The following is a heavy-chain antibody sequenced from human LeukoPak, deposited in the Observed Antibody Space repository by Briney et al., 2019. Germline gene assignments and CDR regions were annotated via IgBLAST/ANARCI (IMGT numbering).Heavy chain of an antibody. CDR3: GKGSPVVGAPDY. CDR2: ISYDGSNK. CDR1: GFTFSSYG. J-gene: IGHJ4*02. V-gene: IGHV3-30*18. Sequence: PGGSLRLSCAASGFTFSSYGMRWVRQAPGKGLEWVAVISYDGSNKYYADSVKGRFTISRDNSKNTLYLQMNSLRAEDTAVYYCGKGSPVVGAPDYWGQGTLVTVAS. D-gene: IGHD2-15*01.